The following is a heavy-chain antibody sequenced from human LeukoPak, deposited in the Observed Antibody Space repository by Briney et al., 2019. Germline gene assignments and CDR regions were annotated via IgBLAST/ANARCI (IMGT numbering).Heavy chain of an antibody. CDR2: ISSSSSYI. J-gene: IGHJ3*02. V-gene: IGHV3-21*01. D-gene: IGHD1-26*01. Sequence: GGSLRLSCAASGFTFSTYSMNWVRQAPGKGLEWVSSISSSSSYIYYADSVKGRFTMSRDNAKNSLYLQMNCLRAEDTAVYYCARDWKSGGAKDAFDIWGQGTMVTVSS. CDR3: ARDWKSGGAKDAFDI. CDR1: GFTFSTYS.